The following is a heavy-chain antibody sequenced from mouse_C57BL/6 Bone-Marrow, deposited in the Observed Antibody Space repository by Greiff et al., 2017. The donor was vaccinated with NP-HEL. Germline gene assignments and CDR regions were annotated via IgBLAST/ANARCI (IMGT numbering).Heavy chain of an antibody. Sequence: QVQLQQPGAELVMPGASVKLSCKASGYTFTSYWMHWVKQRPGQGLEWIGEIDPSDSYTNYNQKFKGKSTFTVDKSSRTAYMQLSSLTSEDSAVYYCARCGYYYGSSPWGQGTLVTVSA. D-gene: IGHD1-1*01. CDR1: GYTFTSYW. V-gene: IGHV1-69*01. CDR2: IDPSDSYT. J-gene: IGHJ3*01. CDR3: ARCGYYYGSSP.